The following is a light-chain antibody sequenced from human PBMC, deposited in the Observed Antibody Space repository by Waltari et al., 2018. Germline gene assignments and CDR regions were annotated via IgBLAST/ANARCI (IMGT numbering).Light chain of an antibody. CDR2: DVN. CDR3: CSYAGTFSLL. J-gene: IGLJ2*01. CDR1: SSDVGGYNN. Sequence: QSALTQPRPVSGSPGPSVTISCPGTSSDVGGYNNVSWYQHHPGKAPRLMISDVNKRPSGVPDRFSGSKSGNTASLTISGLQAEDEADYFCCSYAGTFSLLFGGGTKVTVL. V-gene: IGLV2-11*01.